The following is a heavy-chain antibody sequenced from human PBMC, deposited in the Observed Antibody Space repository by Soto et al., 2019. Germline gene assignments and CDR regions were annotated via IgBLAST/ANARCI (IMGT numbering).Heavy chain of an antibody. CDR2: IYYSGST. J-gene: IGHJ3*02. V-gene: IGHV4-59*08. Sequence: SETLSLTCTVSGGSISSYYWSWIRQHPGKGLEWIGYIYYSGSTYYNPSLKSRVTISVDTSKNQFSLKLTSVTAADTAVYYCARHGGDRSDDAFEIWGQGTMVTVSS. D-gene: IGHD6-25*01. CDR3: ARHGGDRSDDAFEI. CDR1: GGSISSYY.